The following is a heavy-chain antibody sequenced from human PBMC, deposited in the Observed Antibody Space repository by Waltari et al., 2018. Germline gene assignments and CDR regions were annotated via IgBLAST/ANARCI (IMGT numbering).Heavy chain of an antibody. D-gene: IGHD5-12*01. J-gene: IGHJ3*02. V-gene: IGHV3-23*01. CDR3: AKGRGYSLYPIDGFDM. CDR1: RFTFSSYA. Sequence: DVQLLESGGGLVQPGGSLRLSCVASRFTFSSYAMTWVRQAPGKGLEWVSVISGSGDNTYYADSMKGRFTISRDNSKETLYLQLNSLRAEDTAVYYCAKGRGYSLYPIDGFDMWGQGTTVTVSS. CDR2: ISGSGDNT.